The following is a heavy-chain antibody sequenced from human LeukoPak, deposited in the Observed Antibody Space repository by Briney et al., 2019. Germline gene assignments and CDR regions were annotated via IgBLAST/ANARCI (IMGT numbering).Heavy chain of an antibody. CDR2: ISSSGSTI. CDR1: GFTFSSYE. V-gene: IGHV3-48*03. Sequence: SGGSLRLSCAASGFTFSSYEMNWVRQAPGKGLEWVSYISSSGSTIYYGDSVKGRFIISRDNTKNSLYLQMNSLRAEGTAVYYCARDSIVSGEFDYWGQGTLVTVSS. CDR3: ARDSIVSGEFDY. J-gene: IGHJ4*02. D-gene: IGHD1-26*01.